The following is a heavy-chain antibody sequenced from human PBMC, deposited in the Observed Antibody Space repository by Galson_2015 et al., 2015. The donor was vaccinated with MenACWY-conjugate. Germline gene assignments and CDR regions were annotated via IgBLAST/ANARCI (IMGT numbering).Heavy chain of an antibody. J-gene: IGHJ6*02. V-gene: IGHV4-34*01. CDR2: INHSGST. CDR3: AREVVVVPAAISGNYGMDV. Sequence: SETLSLTCAVYGGSFSGYYWTWIRQPPGKGLEWIGEINHSGSTNYNPSLKSRVTISVDTSKNQFSLKLTSVTAADTAAYYCAREVVVVPAAISGNYGMDVWGQGTTVTVSS. CDR1: GGSFSGYY. D-gene: IGHD2-2*02.